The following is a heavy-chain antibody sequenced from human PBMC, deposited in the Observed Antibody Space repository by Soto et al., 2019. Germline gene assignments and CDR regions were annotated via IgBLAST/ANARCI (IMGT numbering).Heavy chain of an antibody. J-gene: IGHJ4*02. CDR2: IYYSGST. V-gene: IGHV4-39*01. CDR3: ARHFRYDILTGYYFDY. CDR1: GGSISSSSYY. D-gene: IGHD3-9*01. Sequence: SETLSLTCTVSGGSISSSSYYWGWIRQPPGKGLEWIGSIYYSGSTYYNPSLKSRVTISEDTSKNQFSLKLSSVTAADTAVYYCARHFRYDILTGYYFDYWGQGTLVTVSS.